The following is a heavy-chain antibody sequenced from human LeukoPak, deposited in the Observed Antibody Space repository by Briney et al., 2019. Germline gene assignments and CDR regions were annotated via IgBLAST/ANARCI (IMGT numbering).Heavy chain of an antibody. V-gene: IGHV3-30*03. J-gene: IGHJ1*01. D-gene: IGHD6-13*01. CDR1: GFTFSSYG. CDR2: ISYDGSNK. Sequence: GGSLRLSCAVSGFTFSSYGMHWARQAPGKGLEWVAVISYDGSNKYHADSVKGRFTISRDNSKNTLYLEMNSLRAEDTAVYYCARDQAAVLPYFQHWGQGTLVIVS. CDR3: ARDQAAVLPYFQH.